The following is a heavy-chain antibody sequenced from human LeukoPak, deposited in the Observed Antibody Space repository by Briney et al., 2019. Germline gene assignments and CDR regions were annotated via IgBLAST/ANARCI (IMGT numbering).Heavy chain of an antibody. CDR2: ISSSSSYI. D-gene: IGHD4-17*01. CDR1: GFTFSSYS. V-gene: IGHV3-21*01. CDR3: ARDNGDYGPMDYYYYGMDV. J-gene: IGHJ6*02. Sequence: GGSLRLSCAASGFTFSSYSMNWVRQAPGKGLEWVSSISSSSSYIYYADSVKGRFTISRDNAKNSLYLQMNSLRAEDTAVYYCARDNGDYGPMDYYYYGMDVWGQGTTVTVSS.